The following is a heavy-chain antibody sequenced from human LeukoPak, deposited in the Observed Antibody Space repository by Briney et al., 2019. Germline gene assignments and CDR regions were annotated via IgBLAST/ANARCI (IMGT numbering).Heavy chain of an antibody. CDR2: INHSGST. J-gene: IGHJ4*02. D-gene: IGHD6-13*01. CDR1: GGSFSGFY. Sequence: SETLSLTCAVYGGSFSGFYWSWIRQPPGKGLEWIGEINHSGSTNYNPSLKSRVTISVDTSKNQFSLKLSSVTAADTAVYYCARERYSSSWYDYWGQGTLVTVSS. CDR3: ARERYSSSWYDY. V-gene: IGHV4-34*01.